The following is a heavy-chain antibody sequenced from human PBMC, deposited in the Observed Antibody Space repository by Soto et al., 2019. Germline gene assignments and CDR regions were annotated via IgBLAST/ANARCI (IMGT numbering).Heavy chain of an antibody. CDR3: ARGKVGNAPLYYSSGYPPRVLDY. J-gene: IGHJ4*02. Sequence: SETLSITCSVSGDSISSVCYSWSWIRQPPGKGLEWIGYIYHSGSTYYNPSLKSRVTISVDRSKNQFSLKLSSVTAADTAVYYWARGKVGNAPLYYSSGYPPRVLDYRDPGTLVTVSS. CDR1: GDSISSVCYS. CDR2: IYHSGST. D-gene: IGHD3-22*01. V-gene: IGHV4-30-2*01.